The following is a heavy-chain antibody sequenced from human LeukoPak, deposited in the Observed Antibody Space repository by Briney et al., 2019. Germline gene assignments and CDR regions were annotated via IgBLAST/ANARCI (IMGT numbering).Heavy chain of an antibody. Sequence: PGGSLRLSCAASGFTFSSYIMHWVRQAPGKGLEWVSAISGSGGSTYYADSVKGRFTISRDNSKNTLYLQMNSLRAEDTAVYYCAKVLLRPGAFDIWGQGTMVTVSS. V-gene: IGHV3-23*01. J-gene: IGHJ3*02. CDR2: ISGSGGST. CDR1: GFTFSSYI. CDR3: AKVLLRPGAFDI. D-gene: IGHD2/OR15-2a*01.